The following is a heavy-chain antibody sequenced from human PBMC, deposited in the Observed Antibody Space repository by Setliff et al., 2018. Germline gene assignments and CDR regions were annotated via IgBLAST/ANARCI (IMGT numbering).Heavy chain of an antibody. D-gene: IGHD6-19*01. CDR2: IYTTGIT. J-gene: IGHJ6*03. CDR3: ARAISGWYSAHYYYMDV. Sequence: SETLSLTCSVSGGSISSGSDYWTWIRQPAGKALEWIGHIYTTGITSYNPSLKSRVTISVDTSKNQFSLKLISVTAADTAVYYCARAISGWYSAHYYYMDVWGKGTTVTVSS. CDR1: GGSISSGSDY. V-gene: IGHV4-61*09.